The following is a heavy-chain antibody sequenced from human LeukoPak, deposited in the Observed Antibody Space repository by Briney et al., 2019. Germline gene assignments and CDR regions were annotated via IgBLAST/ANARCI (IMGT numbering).Heavy chain of an antibody. J-gene: IGHJ6*02. D-gene: IGHD4-4*01. CDR3: ARGGGHDYSNPYYYYGMDV. V-gene: IGHV1-8*01. Sequence: GASVKVSCKASGYTFTSYDINWVRQATGQGLEWMGRMNPNSGNTGYAQKFQGRVTMTRNTSISTAYMELSSLRSEDTAVYYCARGGGHDYSNPYYYYGMDVWGQGTTVTVSS. CDR1: GYTFTSYD. CDR2: MNPNSGNT.